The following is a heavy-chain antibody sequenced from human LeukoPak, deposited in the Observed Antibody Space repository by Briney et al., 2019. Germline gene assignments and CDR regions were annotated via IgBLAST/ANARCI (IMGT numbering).Heavy chain of an antibody. CDR1: GFTFSSFE. CDR3: ARSLTMVRAYDY. D-gene: IGHD3-10*01. CDR2: ISSSGSTI. Sequence: GGSLRLSCAASGFTFSSFEMNWVRQAPGKGLEWVSYISSSGSTIYYADSVKGRFTISRDNSKNTVYLQMNSLRTEDTAVYYCARSLTMVRAYDYWGQGTLVTVSS. J-gene: IGHJ4*02. V-gene: IGHV3-48*03.